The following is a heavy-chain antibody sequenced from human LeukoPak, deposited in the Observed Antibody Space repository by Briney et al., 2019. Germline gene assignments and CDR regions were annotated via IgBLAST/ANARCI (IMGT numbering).Heavy chain of an antibody. CDR1: GYTFTSYD. CDR3: ASALLRRGSSSSNFDY. V-gene: IGHV1-8*03. D-gene: IGHD6-13*01. CDR2: MNPNSGNT. J-gene: IGHJ4*02. Sequence: ASVKVSCKASGYTFTSYDINWVRQATGQGLEWMGWMNPNSGNTGYAQKFQGRVTITRNTSISTAYMELRSLRSDDTAVYYCASALLRRGSSSSNFDYWGQGTLVTVSS.